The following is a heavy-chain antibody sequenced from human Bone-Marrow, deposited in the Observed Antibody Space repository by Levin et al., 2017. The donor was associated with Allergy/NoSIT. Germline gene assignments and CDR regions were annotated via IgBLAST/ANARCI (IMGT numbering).Heavy chain of an antibody. V-gene: IGHV3-9*01. Sequence: SCVASGFIFDDYAMHWVRQVPGQGLEWVSGITWNSGIIAYADSVEGRFTISRDNAKNSLYLQMNSLRTEDAALYYCAKVGGQSCGGSVCLFDYWGQGALVTVSS. CDR2: ITWNSGII. CDR3: AKVGGQSCGGSVCLFDY. D-gene: IGHD2-8*02. CDR1: GFIFDDYA. J-gene: IGHJ4*02.